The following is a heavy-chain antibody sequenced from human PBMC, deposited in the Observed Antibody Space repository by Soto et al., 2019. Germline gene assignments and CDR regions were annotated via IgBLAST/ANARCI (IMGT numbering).Heavy chain of an antibody. D-gene: IGHD2-21*01. CDR2: IIPLFGIP. CDR3: AFDVKTGVAYFDT. J-gene: IGHJ4*02. V-gene: IGHV1-69*02. Sequence: QVQLVQSGAEVKKPGSSVKVSCKVSGGTFSTYTISWVRQAPGQGLEWMGRIIPLFGIPNHAQQFKGRVTITADKPTNTSYLEMTGPGSEDTAVYYCAFDVKTGVAYFDTWGQGTLVTVSS. CDR1: GGTFSTYT.